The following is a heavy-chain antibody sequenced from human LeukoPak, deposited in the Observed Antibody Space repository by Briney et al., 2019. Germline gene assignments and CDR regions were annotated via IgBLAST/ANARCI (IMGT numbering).Heavy chain of an antibody. CDR2: IYYSGST. CDR3: ARFQYKAAFDI. V-gene: IGHV4-39*07. CDR1: GGSISSSSKY. J-gene: IGHJ3*02. Sequence: SETLSLTCTVSGGSISSSSKYWGWIRQPPGKGLEWIGGIYYSGSTYYNPSLKSRVTVSVDTSKNQFSLKLSSVTAADTAVYYCARFQYKAAFDIWGQGTMVTVSS. D-gene: IGHD1-1*01.